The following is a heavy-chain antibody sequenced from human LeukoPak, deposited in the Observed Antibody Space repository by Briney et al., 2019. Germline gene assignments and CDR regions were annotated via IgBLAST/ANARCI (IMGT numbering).Heavy chain of an antibody. D-gene: IGHD5-12*01. Sequence: SETLSLTCTVSGGSISSGGYYWSWIRQHPGKGLEWIVYIYYSGSTYYNPSLKSRFTISVDTSKNQFSLKLSSVTAADTAVYYCARATRRGYSGYDTGYYFDYWGQGTLVTVSS. V-gene: IGHV4-31*03. CDR1: GGSISSGGYY. CDR2: IYYSGST. CDR3: ARATRRGYSGYDTGYYFDY. J-gene: IGHJ4*02.